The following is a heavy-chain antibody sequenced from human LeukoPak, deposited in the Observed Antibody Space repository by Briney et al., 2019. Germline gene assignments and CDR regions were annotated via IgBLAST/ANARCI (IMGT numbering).Heavy chain of an antibody. V-gene: IGHV3-30-3*01. CDR1: GFTFSSYA. Sequence: GGSLRLSCAASGFTFSSYATHWVRQAPGKGLEWVAVISYDGSNKYYADSVKGRFTISRDNSKNTLYLQMNSLRAEDTAVYYCAREGEWLRGNFDYWGQGTLVTVSS. CDR3: AREGEWLRGNFDY. CDR2: ISYDGSNK. D-gene: IGHD5-12*01. J-gene: IGHJ4*02.